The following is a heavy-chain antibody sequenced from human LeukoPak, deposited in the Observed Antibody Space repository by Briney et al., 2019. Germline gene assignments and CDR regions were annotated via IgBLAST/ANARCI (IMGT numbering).Heavy chain of an antibody. CDR2: INPSGGST. J-gene: IGHJ4*02. D-gene: IGHD3-3*01. V-gene: IGHV1-46*01. CDR1: GYTFTSYY. CDR3: ARVGGDFWSGYYAAGFDY. Sequence: GASVKVSCKASGYTFTSYYMHWVRQAPGQGLEWMGIINPSGGSTSYAQKFQGRVTMTGDTSTSTVYMELSSLRSEDTAVHYCARVGGDFWSGYYAAGFDYWGQGTLVTVSS.